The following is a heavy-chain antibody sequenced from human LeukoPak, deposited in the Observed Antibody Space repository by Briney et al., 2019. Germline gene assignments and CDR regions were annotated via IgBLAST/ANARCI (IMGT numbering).Heavy chain of an antibody. V-gene: IGHV3-30-3*01. Sequence: GSLRLSCRASGFTFSSYSMHWVRQAPGKGLEWVGVISYDGANIYADSVKGRFTISRDNSKNTLYLQMNSLRAEDTAVYYCARAGNTYDFWSGYSGFDYYFDSWGQGTLVTVSS. D-gene: IGHD3-3*01. CDR3: ARAGNTYDFWSGYSGFDYYFDS. J-gene: IGHJ4*02. CDR1: GFTFSSYS. CDR2: ISYDGANI.